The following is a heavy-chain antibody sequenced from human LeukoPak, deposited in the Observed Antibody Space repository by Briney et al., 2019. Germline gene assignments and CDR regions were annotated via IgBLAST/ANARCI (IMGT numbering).Heavy chain of an antibody. V-gene: IGHV3-30*18. Sequence: GGSLRLSCAASGFTFSSYGMHWVCQAPGKGLEWVAVISYDGSKKYYADSVKGRFTISRDNSKNTLYLQMNSLRAEDTAVYYCANVAAADNSDYWGQGTLVTVSS. CDR2: ISYDGSKK. CDR1: GFTFSSYG. J-gene: IGHJ4*02. CDR3: ANVAAADNSDY. D-gene: IGHD6-13*01.